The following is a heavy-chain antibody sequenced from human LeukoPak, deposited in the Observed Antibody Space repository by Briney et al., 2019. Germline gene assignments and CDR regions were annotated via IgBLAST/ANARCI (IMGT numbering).Heavy chain of an antibody. CDR3: ARGPRGGSSSNYFDY. V-gene: IGHV1-46*01. D-gene: IGHD6-6*01. J-gene: IGHJ4*02. Sequence: GASVKVSCKASGYTFSSYYMHWVRQAPGQGLEWMGIINPSGGSTIYAHNFQGRVTMTRDMSTSTAYMELSSLRSEDTAVYYCARGPRGGSSSNYFDYWGQGTLVTVSS. CDR1: GYTFSSYY. CDR2: INPSGGST.